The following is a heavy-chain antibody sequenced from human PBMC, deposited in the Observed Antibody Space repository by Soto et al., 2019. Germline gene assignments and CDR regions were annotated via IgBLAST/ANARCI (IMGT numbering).Heavy chain of an antibody. CDR3: ARGFFENSGTFDF. J-gene: IGHJ4*02. D-gene: IGHD1-26*01. CDR1: GFTFSNYG. CDR2: IWYDGSNK. Sequence: QVQVVESGGGVVQPGTSLGLSCAASGFTFSNYGMHWVRQAPGKGLEWVADIWYDGSNKYYADSVKGRFTISRDNSENTLFLQMNSLRAEDTAVYYCARGFFENSGTFDFWGQGTLVTVSS. V-gene: IGHV3-33*01.